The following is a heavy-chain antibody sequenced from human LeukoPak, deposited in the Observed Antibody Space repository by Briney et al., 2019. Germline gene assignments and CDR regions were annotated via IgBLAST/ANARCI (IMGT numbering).Heavy chain of an antibody. CDR2: ISGSGGST. CDR1: GFTFSSYA. D-gene: IGHD3-9*01. V-gene: IGHV3-23*01. J-gene: IGHJ3*02. CDR3: AKDYDILTGSRVAFDI. Sequence: GGSLRLSCAASGFTFSSYAMSWVRQAPGRGLEWVSAISGSGGSTYYADSVKGRFTISRDNSKNTLYLQMNSLRAEDTAVYYCAKDYDILTGSRVAFDIWGQGTMVTVSS.